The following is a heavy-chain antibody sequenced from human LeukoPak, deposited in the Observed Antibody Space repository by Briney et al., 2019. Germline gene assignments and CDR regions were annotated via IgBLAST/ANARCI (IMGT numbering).Heavy chain of an antibody. D-gene: IGHD2-2*02. CDR1: GGTFSSYA. V-gene: IGHV1-69*05. CDR2: IIPIFGTA. CDR3: AREYPIYCSSTSCYKGGAYAFDI. J-gene: IGHJ3*02. Sequence: SAKVSCKASGGTFSSYAISWVRQAPGQGLEWMGGIIPIFGTANYAQKFQGRVTITTDESTSTAYMELSSLRSEDTAVYYCAREYPIYCSSTSCYKGGAYAFDIWGQGTMVTVSS.